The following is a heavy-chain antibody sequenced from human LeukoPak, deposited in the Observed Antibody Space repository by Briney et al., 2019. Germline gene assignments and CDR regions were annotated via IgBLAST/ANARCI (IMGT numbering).Heavy chain of an antibody. CDR2: ISSSSSTI. D-gene: IGHD3-22*01. CDR1: GFTFSSYS. CDR3: ARDLSSGYFDY. J-gene: IGHJ4*02. V-gene: IGHV3-48*04. Sequence: GGPLKLSGAASGFTFSSYSMNWVRQPPGKGREGVSYISSSSSTIYYADSVKGRFTISRDNAKNSLYLQMNSLRAEDTAVYYCARDLSSGYFDYWGQGTLVTVSS.